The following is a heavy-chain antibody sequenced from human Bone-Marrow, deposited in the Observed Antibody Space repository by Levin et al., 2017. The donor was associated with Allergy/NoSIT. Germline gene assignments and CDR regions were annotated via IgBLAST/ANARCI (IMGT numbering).Heavy chain of an antibody. CDR3: ARVMTGVSWYRAFCDS. V-gene: IGHV4-39*07. CDR1: GGSVSISNYY. D-gene: IGHD6-13*01. CDR2: IYYTGMT. Sequence: SETLSLTCAVSGGSVSISNYYWGWIRQSPGKGPVWIGSIYYTGMTYYNPSLESRVTMSVDTSKNQFSLRLTSVTAADTAVYYCARVMTGVSWYRAFCDSWGQGNLVTVSA. J-gene: IGHJ4*02.